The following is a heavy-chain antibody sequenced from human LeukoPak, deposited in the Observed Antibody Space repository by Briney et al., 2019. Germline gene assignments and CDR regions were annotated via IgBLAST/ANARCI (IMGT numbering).Heavy chain of an antibody. D-gene: IGHD5-24*01. CDR2: IKPDGSER. CDR3: ARRGYTFDY. CDR1: EFIFSNYW. V-gene: IGHV3-7*01. Sequence: GGSLRLSCAASEFIFSNYWMSWVRQAPGKGLEWVANIKPDGSERNYVDSVRGRFTISRDNAKSSVFLQMNSLRAEDTAVYYCARRGYTFDYWGLGTLVTVSS. J-gene: IGHJ4*02.